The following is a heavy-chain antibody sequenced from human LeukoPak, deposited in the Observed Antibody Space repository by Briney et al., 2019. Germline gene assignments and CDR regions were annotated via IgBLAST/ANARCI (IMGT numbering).Heavy chain of an antibody. V-gene: IGHV3-7*01. CDR3: ARNYGSGSSPGDY. CDR2: IKQDGSEK. D-gene: IGHD3-10*01. CDR1: GFTFSSYW. J-gene: IGHJ4*02. Sequence: GGSLRLSCAASGFTFSSYWMSWVRQAPGKGLEWVANIKQDGSEKYYVDSVKGRFTISRDNAKNSLYLQMNSLRAEDTAVYYCARNYGSGSSPGDYWGQGTLVTVSS.